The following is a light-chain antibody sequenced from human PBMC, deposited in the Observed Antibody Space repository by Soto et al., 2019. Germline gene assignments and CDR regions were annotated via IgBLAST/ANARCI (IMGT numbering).Light chain of an antibody. CDR1: SSNIGAGYD. V-gene: IGLV1-40*01. CDR2: GNR. Sequence: QAVVTQPPSVSGAPGQRVTISCTGTSSNIGAGYDVHWYQQFPGTAPKLLIYGNRNRPSGVPDRFSGSKSGTSASLAISGLRSEDEAHYYCATWDDSLSGVLFGGGTKLTVL. CDR3: ATWDDSLSGVL. J-gene: IGLJ2*01.